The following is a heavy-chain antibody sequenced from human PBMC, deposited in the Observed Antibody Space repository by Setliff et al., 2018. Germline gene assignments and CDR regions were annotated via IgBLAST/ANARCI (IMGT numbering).Heavy chain of an antibody. V-gene: IGHV4-39*07. CDR1: GGSVSSSSYS. D-gene: IGHD3-22*01. Sequence: KTSETLSLTCTVSGGSVSSSSYSWGWIRQPPGKRLEWIGSIYYSGSSFYYPSLKSRVTMSIDVSKNQFSLKLSSVTAADTAVYYCARVRQYYFDSSGPAFDYWGQGTLVTVSS. CDR3: ARVRQYYFDSSGPAFDY. J-gene: IGHJ4*02. CDR2: IYYSGSS.